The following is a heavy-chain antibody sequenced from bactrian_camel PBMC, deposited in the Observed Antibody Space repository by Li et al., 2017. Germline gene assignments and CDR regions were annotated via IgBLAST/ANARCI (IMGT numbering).Heavy chain of an antibody. D-gene: IGHD2*01. J-gene: IGHJ4*01. CDR2: IHDSSNGETT. V-gene: IGHV3S31*01. CDR1: GFIFSGYA. Sequence: DVQLVESGGGLVQPGGSLRLSCAASGFIFSGYAMSWVRQAPGKGLEWVSSIHDSSNGETTYSADSVKGRFTISQDNAKDTLYLQMNSLKPGDTAMYYCAAEDDPCTVKRGTSLWPSFPYWGQGTQVTVS. CDR3: AAEDDPCTVKRGTSLWPSFPY.